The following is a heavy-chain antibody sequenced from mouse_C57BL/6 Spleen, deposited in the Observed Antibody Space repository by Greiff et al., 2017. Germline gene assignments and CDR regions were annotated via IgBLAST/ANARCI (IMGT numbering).Heavy chain of an antibody. CDR2: IDPSDSYT. J-gene: IGHJ4*01. Sequence: VQLQQPGAELVRPGTSVKLSCKASGYTFTSYWMHWVKQRPGQGLEWIGVIDPSDSYTNYNQKFKGKATLTVDTSSSTAYMQLSSLTSEDSAVYYCARRGSAMDCGSEGSSVTVSS. CDR1: GYTFTSYW. V-gene: IGHV1-59*01. CDR3: ARRGSAMDC.